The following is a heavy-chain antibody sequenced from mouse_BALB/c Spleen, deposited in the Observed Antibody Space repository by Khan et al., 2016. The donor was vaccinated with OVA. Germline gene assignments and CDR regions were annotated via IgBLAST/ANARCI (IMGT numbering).Heavy chain of an antibody. J-gene: IGHJ1*01. V-gene: IGHV9-3-1*01. Sequence: QIQLVQSGPELKKPGETVKISCKASGYTFTNYGMHWVKQAPGKGLKWMGWINTYTGEPTYADDFKGRFAFSLETSANTAYLQINNLKNEDTATYVCARSASCWFLDVWGAGTTVTVSS. CDR1: GYTFTNYG. CDR2: INTYTGEP. CDR3: ARSASCWFLDV. D-gene: IGHD6-1*01.